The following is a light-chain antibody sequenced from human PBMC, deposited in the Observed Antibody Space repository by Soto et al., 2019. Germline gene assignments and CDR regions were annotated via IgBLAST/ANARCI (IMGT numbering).Light chain of an antibody. Sequence: EIVMTQSPATLSVSPGERATLSCRASQSVGSDLAWYQQKPGQAPRLVIYDIFTRATGLPTRISGSGSGTDSTLTISRLQSEDVADYCCQHYNSCPLTFGGGTKVEIK. CDR3: QHYNSCPLT. J-gene: IGKJ4*02. V-gene: IGKV3D-15*01. CDR2: DIF. CDR1: QSVGSD.